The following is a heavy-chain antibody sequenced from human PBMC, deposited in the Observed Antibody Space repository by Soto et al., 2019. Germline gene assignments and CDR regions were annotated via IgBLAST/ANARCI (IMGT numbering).Heavy chain of an antibody. D-gene: IGHD4-4*01. CDR2: INAGNGNT. V-gene: IGHV1-3*01. J-gene: IGHJ6*02. Sequence: QVQLVQSGAEVKKPGASVKVSCKASGYTFTSYAMHWVRQAPGQRLEWMGWINAGNGNTKYSQKFQGRVTITRDTSASTAYMELSSLRSEDTAVYYCASSYSNYALIDYYYYGMDVWGQGTTATVSS. CDR1: GYTFTSYA. CDR3: ASSYSNYALIDYYYYGMDV.